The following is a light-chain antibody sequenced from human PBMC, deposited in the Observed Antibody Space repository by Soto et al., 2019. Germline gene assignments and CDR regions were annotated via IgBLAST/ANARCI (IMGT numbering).Light chain of an antibody. CDR1: QSFSSTY. V-gene: IGKV3-20*01. Sequence: EIVLTQSPGTLSFSPGERSTLSCRSSQSFSSTYLAWYQQKAGQAPRLLIYGASSRATGIPDRFSGSGSGTDFTLTISRLEPEDFAVYYCQQYGSSPQTFGQGTKVDIK. J-gene: IGKJ1*01. CDR3: QQYGSSPQT. CDR2: GAS.